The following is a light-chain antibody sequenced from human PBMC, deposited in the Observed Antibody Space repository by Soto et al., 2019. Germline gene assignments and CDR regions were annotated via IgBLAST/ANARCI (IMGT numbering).Light chain of an antibody. V-gene: IGKV3-15*01. CDR1: QSLAGT. J-gene: IGKJ1*01. Sequence: EIVMTQSPGALSLSPGGRATLSCRASQSLAGTFAWYQQKPGQAPRLLIYDAYSRATGIPARFTGSGSGTDFALTISRVETQDIAVYVCQQYDHSPGTTGQRTKVDI. CDR3: QQYDHSPGT. CDR2: DAY.